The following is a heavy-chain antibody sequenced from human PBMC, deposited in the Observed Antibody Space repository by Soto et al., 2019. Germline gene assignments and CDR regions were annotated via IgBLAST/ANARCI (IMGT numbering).Heavy chain of an antibody. J-gene: IGHJ5*02. CDR3: ARGRQLAGGWFDP. V-gene: IGHV4-4*07. D-gene: IGHD6-6*01. Sequence: LSLTCTVSGGSISSYSWSWIRQPAGRGLDWIGRIYSSGSTNYNPSLKSRVTMPVDTSKNQFSLKLSSVTAADTAVYYCARGRQLAGGWFDPWGQGTLVTVSS. CDR2: IYSSGST. CDR1: GGSISSYS.